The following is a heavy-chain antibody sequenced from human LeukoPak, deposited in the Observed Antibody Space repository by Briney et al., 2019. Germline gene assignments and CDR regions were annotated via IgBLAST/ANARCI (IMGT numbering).Heavy chain of an antibody. CDR3: ARDRGYSYDLDY. D-gene: IGHD5-18*01. CDR1: GGSISTYY. V-gene: IGHV4-59*01. J-gene: IGHJ4*02. CDR2: IYYSGGT. Sequence: SQTLSLTCTVSGGSISTYYWTWIRQPPGKGLEWIGYIYYSGGTNYNPSLKSRVTISINTSKNQFSLKLSSVTAAATAVYYCARDRGYSYDLDYWGQGTLVTVSS.